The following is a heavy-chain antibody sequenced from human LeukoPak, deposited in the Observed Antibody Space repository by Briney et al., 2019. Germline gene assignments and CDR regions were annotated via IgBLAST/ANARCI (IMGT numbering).Heavy chain of an antibody. CDR1: GFTFSSYA. CDR3: AKESYYLSFDY. V-gene: IGHV3-30-3*01. D-gene: IGHD3-10*01. CDR2: ISYDGSNK. Sequence: GGSLRLSCAASGFTFSSYAIHWVRQAPGKGLEWVAVISYDGSNKYYADSVRGRFTISRDNSQNTLYLQMNSLRAEDTAVYYCAKESYYLSFDYWGQGTLVTVSS. J-gene: IGHJ4*02.